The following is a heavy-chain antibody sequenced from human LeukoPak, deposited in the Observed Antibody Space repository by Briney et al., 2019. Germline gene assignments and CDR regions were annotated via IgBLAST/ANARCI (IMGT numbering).Heavy chain of an antibody. CDR3: ARGEGATTVTTDDY. J-gene: IGHJ4*02. CDR1: GGSISSGGYY. D-gene: IGHD4-17*01. Sequence: SETLSLTCTVSGGSISSGGYYWSWIRQHPGKGLEWIGYIYYSGSTYYNPSLKSRVTISVDTSKNQFSLKLSSVTAADTAVYYCARGEGATTVTTDDYWGQGTLVTVSS. V-gene: IGHV4-31*03. CDR2: IYYSGST.